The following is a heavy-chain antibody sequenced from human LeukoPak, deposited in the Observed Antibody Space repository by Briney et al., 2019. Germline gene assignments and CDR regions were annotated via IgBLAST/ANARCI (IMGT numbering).Heavy chain of an antibody. J-gene: IGHJ6*03. CDR1: GFTFSDYY. V-gene: IGHV4-34*01. D-gene: IGHD6-19*01. CDR3: ARAALQWLVRGYYYYMDV. CDR2: INHSGST. Sequence: LRLSCAASGFTFSDYYMSWIRQPPGKGLEWIGEINHSGSTNYNPSLKSRVTISVDTSKNQFSLKLSSVTAADTAVYYCARAALQWLVRGYYYYMDVWGKGTTVTISS.